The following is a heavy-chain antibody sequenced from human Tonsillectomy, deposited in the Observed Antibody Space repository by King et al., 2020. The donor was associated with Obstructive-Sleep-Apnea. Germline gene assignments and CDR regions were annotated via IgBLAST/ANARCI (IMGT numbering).Heavy chain of an antibody. CDR2: IYYSGST. D-gene: IGHD2-21*02. Sequence: QLQESGPGLVKPSETLSLTCTVSGGSISSYYWSWIRQPPGKGLEWIGYIYYSGSTNYNPSLKSRVTISVDTSKNQFSLKLISVTAADTAVYYCARVLHIVVVTAIDAFDIWGQGTMVTVSS. J-gene: IGHJ3*02. CDR3: ARVLHIVVVTAIDAFDI. V-gene: IGHV4-59*01. CDR1: GGSISSYY.